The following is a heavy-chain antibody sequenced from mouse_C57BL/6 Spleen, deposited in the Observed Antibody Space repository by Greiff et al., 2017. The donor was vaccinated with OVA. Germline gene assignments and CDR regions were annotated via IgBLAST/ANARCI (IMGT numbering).Heavy chain of an antibody. J-gene: IGHJ2*01. D-gene: IGHD1-1*01. CDR2: ISDGGSYT. CDR1: GFTFSSYA. CDR3: ARALRYYYGRYFDY. Sequence: EVKVVESGGGLVKPGGSLKLSCAASGFTFSSYAMSWVRQTPEKRLEWVATISDGGSYTYYPDNVKGRFTISRDNAKNNLYLQMSHLKSEDTAMYYCARALRYYYGRYFDYWGQGTTLTVSS. V-gene: IGHV5-4*03.